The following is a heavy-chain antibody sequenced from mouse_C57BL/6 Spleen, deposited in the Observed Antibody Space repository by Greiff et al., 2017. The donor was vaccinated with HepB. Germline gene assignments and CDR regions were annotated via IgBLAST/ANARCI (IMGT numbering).Heavy chain of an antibody. Sequence: QVQLKQSGAELVRPGTSVKVSCKASGYAFTNYLIEWVKQRPGQGLEWIGVINPGSGGTNYNEKFKGKATLTADKSSSTAYMQLSSLTSEDSAVYFCARSGGNNWYFDVWGTGTTVTVSS. CDR2: INPGSGGT. V-gene: IGHV1-54*01. CDR3: ARSGGNNWYFDV. CDR1: GYAFTNYL. D-gene: IGHD2-1*01. J-gene: IGHJ1*03.